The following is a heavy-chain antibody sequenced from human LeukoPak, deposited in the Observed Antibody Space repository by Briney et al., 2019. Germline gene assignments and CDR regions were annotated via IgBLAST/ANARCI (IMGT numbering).Heavy chain of an antibody. Sequence: GGSLRLSCAASGFTFSSYWMSWVRQAPGKGLEWVANIKQDGSEKYYVDSVKGRFTMSRDNAKNSLYLQMNSLRAEDTAVYYCARDTEAVWGSYLTPAFDYWGQGTLVTVSS. J-gene: IGHJ4*02. V-gene: IGHV3-7*01. D-gene: IGHD3-16*02. CDR1: GFTFSSYW. CDR3: ARDTEAVWGSYLTPAFDY. CDR2: IKQDGSEK.